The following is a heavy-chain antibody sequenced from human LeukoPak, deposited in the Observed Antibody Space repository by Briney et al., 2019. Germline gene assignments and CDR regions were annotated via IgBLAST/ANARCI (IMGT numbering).Heavy chain of an antibody. Sequence: SETLSLTCTVSGGSISSYYWSSIRQPPGKGQEWNGYIYYSGSTNYNPSLKSRVTISVDTSKNQFSLKLSSVTAADTAVYYCARVYCSGGSCYSGFDYWGQGTLVTVSS. CDR1: GGSISSYY. J-gene: IGHJ4*02. CDR3: ARVYCSGGSCYSGFDY. CDR2: IYYSGST. V-gene: IGHV4-59*01. D-gene: IGHD2-15*01.